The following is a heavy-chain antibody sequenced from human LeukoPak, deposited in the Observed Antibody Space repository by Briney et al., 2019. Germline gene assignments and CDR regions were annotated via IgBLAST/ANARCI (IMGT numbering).Heavy chain of an antibody. CDR3: ARESTDTAVAFDI. CDR2: IWYDGSNK. J-gene: IGHJ3*02. D-gene: IGHD5-18*01. V-gene: IGHV3-33*01. Sequence: PGGSLRLSCAASGFTFSSYGMHWVRQAPGKGLEWVAVIWYDGSNKYYADSVKGRFTISRDNSKNTLYLQMNSLRAEDTAVYYCARESTDTAVAFDIWGQGTMVTVSS. CDR1: GFTFSSYG.